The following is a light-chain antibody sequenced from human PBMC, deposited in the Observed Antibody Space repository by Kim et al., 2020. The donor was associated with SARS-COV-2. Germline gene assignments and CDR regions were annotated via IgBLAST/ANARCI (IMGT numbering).Light chain of an antibody. Sequence: DIQMTKSPSTLSASVGDRVTITCRASQSVSSWLAWFQQKPGKAPKLLIYKASSLESGVPSRFSGSGSGTEFTLTISSLQPDDFATYYCQQYKSFWTFGQGTKVDIK. CDR1: QSVSSW. J-gene: IGKJ1*01. CDR2: KAS. CDR3: QQYKSFWT. V-gene: IGKV1-5*03.